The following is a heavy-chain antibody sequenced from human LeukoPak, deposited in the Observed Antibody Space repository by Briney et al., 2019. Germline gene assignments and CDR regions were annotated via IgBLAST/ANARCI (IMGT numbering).Heavy chain of an antibody. CDR2: IYSDNT. Sequence: GGSLRLSCTVSVFTLSSNSMRWVRQAPGKGLEWVSFIYSDNTHYSHSEKGRFTISNDNSKNTLYLQMDSLRDRYTARSDFANSGLIGFDFWGQGTLVTVSS. D-gene: IGHD1-26*01. CDR1: VFTLSSNS. V-gene: IGHV3-53*01. J-gene: IGHJ4*02. CDR3: ANSGLIGFDF.